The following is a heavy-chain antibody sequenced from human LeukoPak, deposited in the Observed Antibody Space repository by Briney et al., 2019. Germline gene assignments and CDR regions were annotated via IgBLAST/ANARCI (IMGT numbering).Heavy chain of an antibody. D-gene: IGHD4-11*01. CDR1: GFPFSNYR. CDR3: AREDNSNYNY. J-gene: IGHJ4*02. V-gene: IGHV3-7*01. CDR2: IQQDGDEK. Sequence: GGSLRLSCAPSGFPFSNYRMSWVRQAPGKGLEWVANIQQDGDEKFYVDSVKGRFTISRDNAKNSLYLQMNSLRAEDTAVYYCAREDNSNYNYWGQGTLVTVSS.